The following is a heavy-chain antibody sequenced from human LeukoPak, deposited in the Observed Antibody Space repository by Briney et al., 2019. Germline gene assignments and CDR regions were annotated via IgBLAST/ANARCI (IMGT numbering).Heavy chain of an antibody. CDR1: GGSISSSSYY. CDR3: ARRVVVVTAGYYCYYYMDV. D-gene: IGHD2-21*02. V-gene: IGHV4-39*01. Sequence: KPSETLSLTCTVSGGSISSSSYYLGWIRQPPGKGLEWIGSIYYSGSTYYNPSLKSRVTISVDTSKNQFSLKLSSVTAADTAVYYCARRVVVVTAGYYCYYYMDVWGKGTTVTVSS. CDR2: IYYSGST. J-gene: IGHJ6*03.